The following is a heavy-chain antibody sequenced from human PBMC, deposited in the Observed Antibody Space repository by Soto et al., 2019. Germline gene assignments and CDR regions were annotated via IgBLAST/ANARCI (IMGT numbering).Heavy chain of an antibody. CDR1: GATCLTDC. V-gene: IGHV1-69*01. D-gene: IGHD5-12*01. Sequence: QVHLGQSEAEVKKPGSSVKVSCKSSGATCLTDCVTWVLQAPGQGLEWMVGFNPLFRTPGYAPKFQGRITITADESTSAAHLDVNRLTSEYAAIYFCAKGVASSDWGQGTLVTVSS. J-gene: IGHJ4*02. CDR3: AKGVASSD. CDR2: FNPLFRTP.